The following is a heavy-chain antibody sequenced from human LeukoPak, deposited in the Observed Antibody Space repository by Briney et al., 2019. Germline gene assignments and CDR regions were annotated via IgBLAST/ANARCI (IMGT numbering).Heavy chain of an antibody. CDR2: ITGSGGST. D-gene: IGHD5-24*01. Sequence: HSGGSLRLSCATSGFTFSSYGMSWVRQAPGKGLEWVSAITGSGGSTYYADSVKGRFTISRDNAKNSLYLQMNSLRAEDTAVYYCARDRTNGWLLRGGYFDYWGQGTLVTVSS. J-gene: IGHJ4*02. CDR3: ARDRTNGWLLRGGYFDY. CDR1: GFTFSSYG. V-gene: IGHV3-23*01.